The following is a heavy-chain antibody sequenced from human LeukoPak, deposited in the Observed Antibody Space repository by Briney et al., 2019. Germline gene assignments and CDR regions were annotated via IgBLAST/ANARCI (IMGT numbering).Heavy chain of an antibody. J-gene: IGHJ4*02. V-gene: IGHV3-30-3*01. D-gene: IGHD6-19*01. CDR1: GFAFSSYS. Sequence: GGSVRLSCAASGFAFSSYSMHWVPQAPGKGLEWMAVISHNGGIQYYADSVKGRFIISRDNSKKTLYLQMNSLRAEDTAVYYCASTPVAWTTRFDYWGQGTLVTVSS. CDR2: ISHNGGIQ. CDR3: ASTPVAWTTRFDY.